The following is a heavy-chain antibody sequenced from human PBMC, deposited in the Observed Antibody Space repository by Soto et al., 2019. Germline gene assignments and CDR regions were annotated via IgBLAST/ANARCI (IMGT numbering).Heavy chain of an antibody. Sequence: EVQLVESGGGLVQPGGSLRLSCAASGLPFSDNWMHWVRQAPGKGLVWVSRISSDGSSTTYADSVKGRFTVSRDNAQNTLYIQMSGLRAEDTAMYYCARDSYSSATHWGQGTLVTVSS. CDR2: ISSDGSST. CDR3: ARDSYSSATH. J-gene: IGHJ4*02. D-gene: IGHD6-19*01. CDR1: GLPFSDNW. V-gene: IGHV3-74*01.